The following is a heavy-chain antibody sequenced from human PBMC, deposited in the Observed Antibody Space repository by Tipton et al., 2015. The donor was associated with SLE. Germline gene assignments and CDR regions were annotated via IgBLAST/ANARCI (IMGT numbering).Heavy chain of an antibody. CDR1: GFSFSTYA. J-gene: IGHJ4*02. CDR3: ARLERYSGYDWHFDH. CDR2: ISYDGSVR. V-gene: IGHV3-30*04. D-gene: IGHD5-12*01. Sequence: RSLRLSCAASGFSFSTYAMHWIRQAPGKGLEWVAVISYDGSVRNYADSVKGRFTISRDNSKNTLYLQMNSLRAEDTAVYYCARLERYSGYDWHFDHWGQGTLVTVSS.